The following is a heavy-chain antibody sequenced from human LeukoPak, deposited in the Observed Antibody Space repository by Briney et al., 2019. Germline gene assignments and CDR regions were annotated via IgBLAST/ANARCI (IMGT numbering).Heavy chain of an antibody. D-gene: IGHD4-17*01. CDR2: IYYTGST. CDR3: ARGLFSYGDYDPLDYFDY. CDR1: GGSISPYF. J-gene: IGHJ4*02. V-gene: IGHV4-59*12. Sequence: SETLSLTCTVSGGSISPYFWSWIRQPPGKGLEWIGYIYYTGSTSYNPSLKSRVTISADTSKNQFSLKLSSVTAADTAVYYCARGLFSYGDYDPLDYFDYWGQGTLVTVSS.